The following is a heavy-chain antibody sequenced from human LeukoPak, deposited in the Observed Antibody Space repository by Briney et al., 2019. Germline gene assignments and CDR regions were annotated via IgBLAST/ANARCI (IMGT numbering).Heavy chain of an antibody. V-gene: IGHV3-48*03. D-gene: IGHD2-2*01. CDR1: GFTFSSYE. CDR3: ARRYCSSTSCLIDY. Sequence: PGGSLRFSCAASGFTFSSYEMNWVRQAPGKGLEWVSYISSSGTTIYYADSVKGRFTISRDNAKNSLYLQMNSLRAEDTAVYYCARRYCSSTSCLIDYWGQGTLVTVSS. CDR2: ISSSGTTI. J-gene: IGHJ4*02.